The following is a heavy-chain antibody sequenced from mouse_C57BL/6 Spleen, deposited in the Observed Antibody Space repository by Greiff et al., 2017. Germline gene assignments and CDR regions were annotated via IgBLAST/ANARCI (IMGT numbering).Heavy chain of an antibody. V-gene: IGHV5-12*01. D-gene: IGHD2-4*01. CDR1: GFTFSDYY. CDR3: ARQGGLPDWYFDV. J-gene: IGHJ1*03. CDR2: ISNGGGST. Sequence: EVMLVESGGGLVQPGGSLKLSCAASGFTFSDYYMYWVRQTPGKRLEWVAYISNGGGSTYYPDTVKGRFTISRDNAKNTLYLQMSRLKSEDTAMYYCARQGGLPDWYFDVWGTGTTVTVSS.